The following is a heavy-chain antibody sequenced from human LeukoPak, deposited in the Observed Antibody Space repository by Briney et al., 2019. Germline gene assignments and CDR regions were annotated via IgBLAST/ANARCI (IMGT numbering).Heavy chain of an antibody. Sequence: SETLSLTCAVYGRSFSGYYWSWIRQPPGKGLEWIGEINHSGSTNYNPSLKSRVTISVDTSKNQFSLKLSSVTAADTAVYYCARGRSHCTNGVCYTGYFDYWGQGTLVTVSS. CDR2: INHSGST. D-gene: IGHD2-8*01. CDR1: GRSFSGYY. J-gene: IGHJ4*02. V-gene: IGHV4-34*01. CDR3: ARGRSHCTNGVCYTGYFDY.